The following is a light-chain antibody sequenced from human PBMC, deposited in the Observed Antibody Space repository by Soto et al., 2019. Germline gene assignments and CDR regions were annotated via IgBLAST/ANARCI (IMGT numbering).Light chain of an antibody. CDR1: QSVLYSSNNKNY. CDR3: QQYYSSPWT. Sequence: DIVMTQSPDSLAVSLGERATINCKSGQSVLYSSNNKNYLAWYQQKPGQPPKLLIYWASTRESGVPDRFSGSWSGTDFTLTISSLQAEDVVVYYCQQYYSSPWTFGQGTKVEIK. V-gene: IGKV4-1*01. J-gene: IGKJ1*01. CDR2: WAS.